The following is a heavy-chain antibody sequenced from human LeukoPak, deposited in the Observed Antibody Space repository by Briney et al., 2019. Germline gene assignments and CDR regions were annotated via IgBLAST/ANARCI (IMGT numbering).Heavy chain of an antibody. D-gene: IGHD1-26*01. J-gene: IGHJ4*02. V-gene: IGHV3-11*01. CDR3: ARDIVGATNEPDY. CDR1: GFTFSDYY. CDR2: ISSSGSTI. Sequence: GGSPRLSCAASGFTFSDYYMSWIRQAPGKGLEWVSYISSSGSTIYYADSVKGRFTISRDNAKNSLYLQMNSLRAGDTAVYYCARDIVGATNEPDYWGQGTLVTVSS.